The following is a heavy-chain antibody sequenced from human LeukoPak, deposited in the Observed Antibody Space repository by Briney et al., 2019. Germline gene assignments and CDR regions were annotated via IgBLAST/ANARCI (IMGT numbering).Heavy chain of an antibody. J-gene: IGHJ4*02. Sequence: PGGSLRLSCAASGFTFSSYAMHWVRQAPGKGLEWVAVISYDGSNKYYADSVKGRFTIPRDNSKNTLYLQMNSLRAEDTAVYYCSGSSSWDFDYWGQGTLVTVSS. CDR2: ISYDGSNK. CDR3: SGSSSWDFDY. V-gene: IGHV3-30-3*01. CDR1: GFTFSSYA. D-gene: IGHD6-13*01.